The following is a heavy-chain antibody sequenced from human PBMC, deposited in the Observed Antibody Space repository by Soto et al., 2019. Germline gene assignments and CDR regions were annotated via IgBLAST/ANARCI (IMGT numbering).Heavy chain of an antibody. CDR3: ARETGTLYFYYYGMDV. Sequence: QVQLVQSGAEVKRPGSSVRVSCKASGGTFKTYAITWVRQAPGRGLEWMGGIIPLFGSANYSQNFQGRVTITADESTNTAYMDLTSLRSEDSAVYYFARETGTLYFYYYGMDVWGQGTTVTVSS. CDR1: GGTFKTYA. D-gene: IGHD1-1*01. CDR2: IIPLFGSA. V-gene: IGHV1-69*12. J-gene: IGHJ6*02.